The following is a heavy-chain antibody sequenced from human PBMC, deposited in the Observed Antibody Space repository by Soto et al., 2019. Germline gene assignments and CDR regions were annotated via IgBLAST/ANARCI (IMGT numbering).Heavy chain of an antibody. CDR1: GYTFTSYG. CDR2: ISAYNGNT. Sequence: ASVKVSCKASGYTFTSYGISWVRQAPGQGLEWMGWISAYNGNTNYAQKLQGRVTMTTDTSTGTAYMELRSLRSDDTAVYYCARVRLFEGYCSGGSCYSRIYYYYMDFWGKGTTVTVSS. D-gene: IGHD2-15*01. V-gene: IGHV1-18*04. CDR3: ARVRLFEGYCSGGSCYSRIYYYYMDF. J-gene: IGHJ6*03.